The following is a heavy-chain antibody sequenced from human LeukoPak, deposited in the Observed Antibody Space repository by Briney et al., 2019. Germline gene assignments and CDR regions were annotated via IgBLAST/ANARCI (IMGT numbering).Heavy chain of an antibody. CDR2: IHYSGST. CDR3: TRTGSTGGY. CDR1: GGSVSGGNYY. D-gene: IGHD1-7*01. J-gene: IGHJ4*02. V-gene: IGHV4-61*01. Sequence: SETLSLTCTVSGGSVSGGNYYCSWLRQSPGKGLEWIGYIHYSGSTVYNPSLKSRVTMSIDTSKNQFSRNLSSATAADTAVYYCTRTGSTGGYWGQGTLVTVSS.